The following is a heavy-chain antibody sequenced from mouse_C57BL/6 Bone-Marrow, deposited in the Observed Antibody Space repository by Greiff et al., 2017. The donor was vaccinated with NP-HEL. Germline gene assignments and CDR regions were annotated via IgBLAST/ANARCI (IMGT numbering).Heavy chain of an antibody. J-gene: IGHJ1*03. V-gene: IGHV1-50*01. CDR2: IDPSDSYP. D-gene: IGHD1-1*01. CDR1: GYTFTSYW. Sequence: QVQLQQPGAELVKPGASVKLSCKASGYTFTSYWMQWVKQRPGQGLEWTGEIDPSDSYPNYNQKFKGKATLTVDTSSSTAYMQLSSLTSEDSAVYYCARNYGSSYCDFDVWGTGTTVTVSS. CDR3: ARNYGSSYCDFDV.